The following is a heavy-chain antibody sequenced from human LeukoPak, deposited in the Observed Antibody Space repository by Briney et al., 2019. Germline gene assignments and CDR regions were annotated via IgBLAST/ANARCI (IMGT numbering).Heavy chain of an antibody. CDR2: ISGSADST. J-gene: IGHJ4*02. D-gene: IGHD1-7*01. V-gene: IGHV3-23*01. CDR1: GFTFSTYA. CDR3: AKDRARGGTTDFDY. Sequence: GGSLRLSCAASGFTFSTYAMSWVRQAPGKGLEWVSAISGSADSTYYADSVKGQFAIFRDNSKNTLYLQMNSLRAEDTAVYFCAKDRARGGTTDFDYWGQGTLVTVSS.